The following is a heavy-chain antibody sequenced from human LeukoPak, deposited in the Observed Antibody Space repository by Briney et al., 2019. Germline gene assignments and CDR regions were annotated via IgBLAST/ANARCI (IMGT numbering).Heavy chain of an antibody. V-gene: IGHV1-18*04. J-gene: IGHJ4*02. CDR3: AWRLAVAGIFDY. CDR1: GYTFTSYG. Sequence: ASVKVSCKASGYTFTSYGISWVRQAPGQGLEWMGWISAYNGNTNYAQKLQGRVTMTTDTSTSTAYMELRSLRSDDTAVYYCAWRLAVAGIFDYWGQGTLVTVSS. CDR2: ISAYNGNT. D-gene: IGHD6-19*01.